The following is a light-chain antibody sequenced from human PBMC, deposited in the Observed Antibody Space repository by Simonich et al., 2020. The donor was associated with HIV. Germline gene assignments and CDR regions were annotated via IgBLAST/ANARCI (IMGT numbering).Light chain of an antibody. CDR1: QSVSSS. J-gene: IGKJ5*01. CDR3: QQYYNWPPIT. CDR2: AAS. V-gene: IGKV3-11*01. Sequence: EVVMTQSPAPLSLSPGERATLSCRASQSVSSSLAWYQQKPGQAPRLLIYAASNRATGIPARCSGSGSGTDFTLTISSLEPEDFAVYYCQQYYNWPPITFGQGTRLDIK.